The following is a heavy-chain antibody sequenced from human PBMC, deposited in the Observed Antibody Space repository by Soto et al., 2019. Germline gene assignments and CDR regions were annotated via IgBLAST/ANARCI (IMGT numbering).Heavy chain of an antibody. Sequence: LRLSCAASGFTFSSYSMNWVRQAPGKGLEWVSSISSSSSYIYYADSVKGRFTISRDNAKNSLYLQMNSLRAEDTAVYYCARVGGGYQLLHAFDIWGQGTMVTVS. J-gene: IGHJ3*02. CDR2: ISSSSSYI. D-gene: IGHD2-2*01. CDR3: ARVGGGYQLLHAFDI. V-gene: IGHV3-21*01. CDR1: GFTFSSYS.